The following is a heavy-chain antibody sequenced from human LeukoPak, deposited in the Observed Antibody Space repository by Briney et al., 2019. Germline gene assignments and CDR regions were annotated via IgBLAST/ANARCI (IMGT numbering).Heavy chain of an antibody. Sequence: NPSETLSLTCAVYGGSFSGYYWSWIRQPPGKGLEWIGEINHSGSTNYNPSLKSRVTISVDTSKNQLSLKLSSVTAADTAVYYCARGSGSSWLNWFDPWGQGTLVTVSS. CDR1: GGSFSGYY. D-gene: IGHD6-13*01. V-gene: IGHV4-34*01. CDR3: ARGSGSSWLNWFDP. CDR2: INHSGST. J-gene: IGHJ5*02.